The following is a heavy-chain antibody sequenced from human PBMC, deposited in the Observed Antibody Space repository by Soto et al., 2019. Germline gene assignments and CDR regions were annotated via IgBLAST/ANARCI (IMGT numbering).Heavy chain of an antibody. CDR1: GGSISSYY. D-gene: IGHD3-22*01. J-gene: IGHJ6*02. CDR2: IYYSGST. V-gene: IGHV4-59*01. CDR3: GRGEYYYDSSGYSSADQYYYYYGMDV. Sequence: PSETLSLTCTVSGGSISSYYWSWIRQPPGKGLEWIGYIYYSGSTNYNPSLKSRVTISVDTSKNQFSLKLSSVTAADTARYYCGRGEYYYDSSGYSSADQYYYYYGMDVWGQGTTVTVSS.